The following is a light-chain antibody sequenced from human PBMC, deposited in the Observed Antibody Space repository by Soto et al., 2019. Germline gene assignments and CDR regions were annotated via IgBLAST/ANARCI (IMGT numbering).Light chain of an antibody. CDR1: QSLLHSDSYNY. CDR3: IQALKPPLI. J-gene: IGKJ4*01. CDR2: LGS. V-gene: IGKV2-28*01. Sequence: DIVMTQSPLSLPVTPGEPASISCRSSQSLLHSDSYNYLDWYLQKPGQSPQLLIYLGSNRASGVPDRFSGSGTGRNFTLKTSRVEAEDVGIYYCIQALKPPLIFGGGPKV.